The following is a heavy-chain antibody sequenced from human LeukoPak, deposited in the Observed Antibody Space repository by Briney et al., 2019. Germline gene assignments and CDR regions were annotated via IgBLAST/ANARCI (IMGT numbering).Heavy chain of an antibody. CDR2: IIPIFGTA. D-gene: IGHD5-12*01. V-gene: IGHV1-69*13. CDR3: ARVEFNGGYSHLY. J-gene: IGHJ4*02. CDR1: GGTFSSYA. Sequence: SVKVSCKASGGTFSSYAISWVRQAPGQGLEWMGGIIPIFGTANYAQKFQGRVTITADESTSTAYMELSSLRSEDTAVYYCARVEFNGGYSHLYWGQGTLLTVSS.